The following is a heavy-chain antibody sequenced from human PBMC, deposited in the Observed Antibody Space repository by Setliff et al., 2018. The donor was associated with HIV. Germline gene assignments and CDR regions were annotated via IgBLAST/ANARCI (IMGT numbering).Heavy chain of an antibody. J-gene: IGHJ6*03. CDR2: IYNSGGT. D-gene: IGHD3-3*01. CDR3: ARGVVDYDFWSGSGDYYYMDV. CDR1: GGSISTGGYY. Sequence: SETLSLTYTVSGGSISTGGYYWSWIRQHPGKGLEWIGYIYNSGGTYYNPSLKSRITMSIDTSKNQFSLKMSSVTAADTAVYYCARGVVDYDFWSGSGDYYYMDVWGKGTTVTVSS. V-gene: IGHV4-31*03.